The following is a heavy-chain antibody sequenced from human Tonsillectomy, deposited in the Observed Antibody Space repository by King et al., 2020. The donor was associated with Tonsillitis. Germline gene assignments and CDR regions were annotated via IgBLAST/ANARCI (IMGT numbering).Heavy chain of an antibody. CDR1: GFTFSSYT. CDR2: ISYDGSNK. D-gene: IGHD6-19*01. Sequence: VQLVESGGGVVQPGRSLRLSCAASGFTFSSYTMHWVRQAPGKGLEWVAVISYDGSNKYYADSVKGRFTISRDNSKNTLYLQMSSLRADDTAVYYCARDPYSSGWLTVGYFDYWGQGTLVTVSS. J-gene: IGHJ4*02. V-gene: IGHV3-30-3*01. CDR3: ARDPYSSGWLTVGYFDY.